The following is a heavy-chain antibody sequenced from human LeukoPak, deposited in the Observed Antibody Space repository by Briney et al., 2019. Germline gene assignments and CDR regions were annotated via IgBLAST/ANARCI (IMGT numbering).Heavy chain of an antibody. CDR3: ASSAESYCSSTSCPGGPFDY. V-gene: IGHV3-33*08. Sequence: GGSLRLSCAASGFTFSSYAMHWVRQAPGKGLEWVAVIWYDGSNKYYADSVKGRFTISRDNSKNTLYLQMNSLRAEDTAVYYCASSAESYCSSTSCPGGPFDYWGQGTLVTVSS. CDR1: GFTFSSYA. J-gene: IGHJ4*02. CDR2: IWYDGSNK. D-gene: IGHD2-2*01.